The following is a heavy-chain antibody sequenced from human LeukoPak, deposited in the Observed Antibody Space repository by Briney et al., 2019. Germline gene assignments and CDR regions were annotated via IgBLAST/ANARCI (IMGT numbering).Heavy chain of an antibody. CDR2: IYYSGST. Sequence: SETLSLTCTVSGGSIRSSSYYWGWIRQPPGKGLEWIGSIYYSGSTYYNASLKSRGTISVDTSKNQFSLKLNSVTAADTAVYFCARQVVAVAGTSYFDYWGQGTLVTVSS. CDR3: ARQVVAVAGTSYFDY. D-gene: IGHD6-19*01. CDR1: GGSIRSSSYY. V-gene: IGHV4-39*01. J-gene: IGHJ4*02.